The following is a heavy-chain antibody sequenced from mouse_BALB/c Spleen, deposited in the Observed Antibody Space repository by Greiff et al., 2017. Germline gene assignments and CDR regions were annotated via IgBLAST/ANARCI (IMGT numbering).Heavy chain of an antibody. CDR3: ARGGRIHYYGY. J-gene: IGHJ3*01. D-gene: IGHD1-2*01. Sequence: QVQLQQSGAELVRPGTSVKISCKASGYTFTNYWLGWVKQRPGHGLEWIGDIYPGGGYTNYNEKFKGKATLTADTSSSTAYMQLSSLTSEDSAVYFCARGGRIHYYGYWGQGTLVTVSA. V-gene: IGHV1-63*02. CDR1: GYTFTNYW. CDR2: IYPGGGYT.